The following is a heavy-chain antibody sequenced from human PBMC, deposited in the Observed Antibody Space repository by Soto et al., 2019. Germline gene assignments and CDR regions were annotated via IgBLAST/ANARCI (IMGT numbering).Heavy chain of an antibody. V-gene: IGHV3-30*18. J-gene: IGHJ6*02. D-gene: IGHD6-19*01. CDR3: AKSAIAVAGPYYYYGMDV. CDR2: ISYDGSNK. CDR1: GFTFSSYG. Sequence: GGSLRLSCAASGFTFSSYGMHWVRQAPGKGLEWVAVISYDGSNKYYADSVKGRFTISRDNSKNTLYLQMNSLRAEDTAVYYCAKSAIAVAGPYYYYGMDVWGQGTTVTVSS.